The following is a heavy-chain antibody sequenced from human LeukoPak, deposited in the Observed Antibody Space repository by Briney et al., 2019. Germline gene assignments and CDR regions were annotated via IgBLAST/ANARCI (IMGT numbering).Heavy chain of an antibody. D-gene: IGHD6-13*01. Sequence: GGSLRLSCAASGFTFSNYAMSWVRLRQAPGKGLEWVSAISGSGGSTYYADSVKGRFTISRDNSKNTLYLQMNGLRAEDTAVYYCAKVGQYTSSWYSYCGQGTLVTVSS. CDR1: GFTFSNYA. V-gene: IGHV3-23*01. CDR2: ISGSGGST. J-gene: IGHJ4*02. CDR3: AKVGQYTSSWYSY.